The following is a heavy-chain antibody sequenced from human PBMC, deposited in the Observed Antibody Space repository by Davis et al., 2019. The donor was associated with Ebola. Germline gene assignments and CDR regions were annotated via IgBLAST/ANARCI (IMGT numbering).Heavy chain of an antibody. Sequence: PGGSLRLSCAVSGGSISSSNWWSWLRQPAGKVLEWSGEIYHSGSTNYNPSLKSRVTISVDTSKNQFSLKHSSVAAADTAVYYCARRSLPGGMDVWGQGTTVTVSS. CDR1: GGSISSSNW. V-gene: IGHV4-4*02. CDR3: ARRSLPGGMDV. D-gene: IGHD2-21*01. J-gene: IGHJ6*02. CDR2: IYHSGST.